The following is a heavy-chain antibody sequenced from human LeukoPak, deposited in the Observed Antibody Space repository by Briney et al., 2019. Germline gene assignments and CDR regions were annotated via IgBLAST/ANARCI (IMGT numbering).Heavy chain of an antibody. CDR1: GFTFSPYS. D-gene: IGHD2-2*01. V-gene: IGHV3-21*01. Sequence: PGWSLRLSCAASGFTFSPYSMDWVRQAPGKGLESVSSISSGSSHIYYADSVKGRFTISRDNSKNTLYLQMNSLRAEDTAVYYCARNYCSSTSCYSGVDYWGRGTLVTVSS. J-gene: IGHJ4*02. CDR2: ISSGSSHI. CDR3: ARNYCSSTSCYSGVDY.